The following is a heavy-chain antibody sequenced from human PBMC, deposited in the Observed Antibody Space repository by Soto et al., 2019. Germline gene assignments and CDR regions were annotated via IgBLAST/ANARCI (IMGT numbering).Heavy chain of an antibody. CDR1: GFTFSSYW. CDR2: IKQDGSEK. V-gene: IGHV3-7*01. J-gene: IGHJ4*02. Sequence: GGSLRLSCAASGFTFSSYWMSWVRQAPGKGLEWVANIKQDGSEKYYVDSVKGRFTISRDNAKNSLYLQMNSLIAEDTAVYYCARDHYDSSGYYFDYWGQGTLVTVSS. D-gene: IGHD3-22*01. CDR3: ARDHYDSSGYYFDY.